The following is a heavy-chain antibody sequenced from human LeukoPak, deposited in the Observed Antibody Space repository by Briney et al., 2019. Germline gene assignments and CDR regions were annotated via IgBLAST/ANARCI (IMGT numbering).Heavy chain of an antibody. J-gene: IGHJ4*02. V-gene: IGHV5-51*01. CDR1: GFTFTSFW. CDR3: ARGRYSGTYLSYFDY. Sequence: GGSLRLSCAASGFTFTSFWIAWVRQMPGKGLEWMGIIYPGDSDTRYSPSFEGQVTFSADKSISTAYLQWSSLKASDTAMYYCARGRYSGTYLSYFDYWAQGTLVTVSS. CDR2: IYPGDSDT. D-gene: IGHD1-26*01.